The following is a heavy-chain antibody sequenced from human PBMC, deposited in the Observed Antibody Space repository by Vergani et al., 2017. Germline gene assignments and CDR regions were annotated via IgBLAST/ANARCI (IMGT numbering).Heavy chain of an antibody. Sequence: QVQLQESGPGLVKPSQTLSLTCTVSGDSISSGDYYWSWIRQPPGKGLEWIGYIYYSGSTHYNPSLKSRVTRSVDTSKNQFSLKLSSVTAADTAVYHCARTMLRYFDWLVDNWGQGTLVTVSS. D-gene: IGHD3-9*01. CDR3: ARTMLRYFDWLVDN. CDR2: IYYSGST. J-gene: IGHJ4*02. CDR1: GDSISSGDYY. V-gene: IGHV4-30-4*08.